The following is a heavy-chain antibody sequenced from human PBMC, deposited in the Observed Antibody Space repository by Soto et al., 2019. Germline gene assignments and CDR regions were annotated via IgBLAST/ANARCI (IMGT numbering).Heavy chain of an antibody. Sequence: QVQLQESGPGLVKPSETLSLTCTVSGGSISSYYWSWIRQPPGKGLEWMGYIYYSGSTNYNPFLKSRVTISVDTSKNQVSLKLSSVTAADTAVYYCARGRRYNWNVGWFDPWGQGTLVTVSS. D-gene: IGHD1-1*01. CDR1: GGSISSYY. J-gene: IGHJ5*02. CDR3: ARGRRYNWNVGWFDP. V-gene: IGHV4-59*01. CDR2: IYYSGST.